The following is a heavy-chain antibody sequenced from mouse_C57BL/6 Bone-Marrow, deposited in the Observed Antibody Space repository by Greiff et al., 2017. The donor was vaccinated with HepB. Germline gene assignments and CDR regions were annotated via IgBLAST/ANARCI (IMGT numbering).Heavy chain of an antibody. J-gene: IGHJ4*01. CDR2: IWSGGST. V-gene: IGHV2-2*01. D-gene: IGHD1-1*01. Sequence: VQLVESGPGLVQPSQSLSITCTVSGFSLTSYGVHWVRQSPGKGLEWLGVIWSGGSTDYNAAFISRLSISKDNSKSQVFFKMNSLQADDTAIYYCARNLYYGTDYAMDYWGQGTSVTVSS. CDR1: GFSLTSYG. CDR3: ARNLYYGTDYAMDY.